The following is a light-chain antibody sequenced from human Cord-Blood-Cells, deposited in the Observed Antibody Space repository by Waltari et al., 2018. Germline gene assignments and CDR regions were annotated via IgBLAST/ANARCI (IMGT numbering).Light chain of an antibody. CDR1: QSISSS. CDR3: QQSYSTPYT. V-gene: IGKV1-39*01. J-gene: IGKJ2*01. Sequence: DNQMTQSPSSLSAYVGDRVTITCRASQSISSSLNWYQQKPEKAPKLLIYAASSLQSGVPSRFSGSRSGTDFTLTISSLQPEDFATYYCQQSYSTPYTFCQGTKLEIK. CDR2: AAS.